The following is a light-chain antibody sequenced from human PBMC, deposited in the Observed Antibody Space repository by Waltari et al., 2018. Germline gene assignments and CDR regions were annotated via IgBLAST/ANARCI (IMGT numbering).Light chain of an antibody. V-gene: IGLV2-14*03. J-gene: IGLJ2*01. CDR3: NSYTGSNTVV. CDR1: SIDVETYDF. Sequence: SALTQPASVSGSPGQAITISCTGSSIDVETYDFVSCYQRHPGKVPKLIIYDVNIRPSGVPDRFSGSKSGNTASLTISGLRAEDEAIYYCNSYTGSNTVVFGGGTKLTVL. CDR2: DVN.